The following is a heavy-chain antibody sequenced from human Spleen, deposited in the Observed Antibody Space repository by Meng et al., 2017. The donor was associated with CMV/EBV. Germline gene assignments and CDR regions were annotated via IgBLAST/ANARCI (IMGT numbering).Heavy chain of an antibody. CDR1: SLGGYY. CDR2: VNHSGST. D-gene: IGHD2-2*01. Sequence: SLGGYYWSWIRQPPGKGLEWIGEVNHSGSTNYNPSLKSRVTISVDTSKNQFSLKLSSVTAADTAVYYCARGPPDLGYCSSTSCLPFDYWGQGTLVTVSS. V-gene: IGHV4-34*01. J-gene: IGHJ4*02. CDR3: ARGPPDLGYCSSTSCLPFDY.